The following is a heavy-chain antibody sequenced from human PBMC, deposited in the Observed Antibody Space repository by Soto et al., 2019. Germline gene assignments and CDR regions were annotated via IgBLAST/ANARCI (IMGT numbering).Heavy chain of an antibody. CDR1: GFMFSNYG. J-gene: IGHJ4*02. CDR2: IWYDGSNK. CDR3: ARGAGIVGATIDH. V-gene: IGHV3-33*01. Sequence: VQLVESGGGVVQPGRSLRLSCAASGFMFSNYGMHWVRQAPGKGLEWVAGIWYDGSNKYHADSVRGRFTISRDNFKNTMYLQMNSLRDEDTAVYYCARGAGIVGATIDHWGQGTLVTVSS. D-gene: IGHD1-26*01.